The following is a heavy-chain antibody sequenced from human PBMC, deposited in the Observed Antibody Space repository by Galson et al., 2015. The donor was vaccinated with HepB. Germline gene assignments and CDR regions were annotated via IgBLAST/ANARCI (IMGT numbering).Heavy chain of an antibody. CDR3: AKREGGQLYNWFDP. D-gene: IGHD3-16*01. CDR1: GFTFSSYA. V-gene: IGHV3-23*01. J-gene: IGHJ5*02. Sequence: SLRLSCAASGFTFSSYAMSWVRQAPGKGLEWVPAISGSGGSTYYADSVKGRFTISRDNSKNTLYLQTNSLRAEDTAVYYCAKREGGQLYNWFDPWGQGTLVTVSS. CDR2: ISGSGGST.